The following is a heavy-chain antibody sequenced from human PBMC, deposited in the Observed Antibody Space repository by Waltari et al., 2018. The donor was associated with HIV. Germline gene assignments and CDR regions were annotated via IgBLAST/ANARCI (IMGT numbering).Heavy chain of an antibody. CDR1: GCTFSRYS. Sequence: EVKLVESGGGLVQPGRSLQLSCPASGCTFSRYSRPWVRQATGKGLLWVSRINSDGRSTSYADSVKGRFTISRDNAKNTLYLQMNSLSAEDTAVYYCASFPINDYNNKRLGYWGQGTLVTVSS. V-gene: IGHV3-74*01. CDR3: ASFPINDYNNKRLGY. J-gene: IGHJ4*02. CDR2: INSDGRST. D-gene: IGHD4-4*01.